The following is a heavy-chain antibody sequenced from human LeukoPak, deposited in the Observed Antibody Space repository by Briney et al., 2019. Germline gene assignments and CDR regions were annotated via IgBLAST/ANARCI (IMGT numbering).Heavy chain of an antibody. CDR3: ARGYCSGGSCQYFDY. CDR2: IYTSGST. J-gene: IGHJ4*02. V-gene: IGHV4-4*07. Sequence: SSETLSLTCTVSGGSISSYYWSWIRQPAGKGLEWIGRIYTSGSTNYNPSLKSRVTMSVDTSKNQFSLKLSSVTAADTAVYYCARGYCSGGSCQYFDYWGQGTLVTVSS. CDR1: GGSISSYY. D-gene: IGHD2-15*01.